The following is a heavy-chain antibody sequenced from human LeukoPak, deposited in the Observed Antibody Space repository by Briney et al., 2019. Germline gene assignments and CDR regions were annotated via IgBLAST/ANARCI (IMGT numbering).Heavy chain of an antibody. J-gene: IGHJ6*03. V-gene: IGHV3-7*01. Sequence: GGSLRLSCAASGFTFSSYWMSWVRQAPGKGLEWVANIKQDGSEKYYVDSVKGRFTISRDNAKNSLYLQMNSLRAEDTAVYYCARGPLEAPYYYYMDVWGKGTTVTVSS. CDR1: GFTFSSYW. CDR2: IKQDGSEK. CDR3: ARGPLEAPYYYYMDV. D-gene: IGHD3-3*01.